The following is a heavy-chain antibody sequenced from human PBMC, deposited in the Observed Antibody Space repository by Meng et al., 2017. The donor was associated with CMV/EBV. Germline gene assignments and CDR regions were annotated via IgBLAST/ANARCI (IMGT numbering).Heavy chain of an antibody. CDR3: ARGVAAAGRALN. V-gene: IGHV1-18*01. CDR2: ISAYNGNT. CDR1: GYTFSSYG. D-gene: IGHD6-13*01. Sequence: VQVEQSRAEAKKPGASVTVSCKASGYTFSSYGISWVRQAPGQGLEWMGWISAYNGNTNYAQKLQGRVTMTTDTSTSTAYMELRSLRSDDTAVYYCARGVAAAGRALNWGQGTLVTVSS. J-gene: IGHJ4*02.